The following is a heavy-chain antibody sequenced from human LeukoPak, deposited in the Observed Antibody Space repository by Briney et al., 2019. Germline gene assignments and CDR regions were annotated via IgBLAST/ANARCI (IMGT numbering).Heavy chain of an antibody. CDR3: ARDFRDYFDY. D-gene: IGHD3-10*01. V-gene: IGHV3-11*04. Sequence: GGYLRLSCATSGFTFSDYYMSWIRQAPGKGLEWVSYISSSGSPIYYADSVKGRFTISRDNAKNSLFLQMNSLRAEDTAVYYCARDFRDYFDYWGQGTLVTVSS. J-gene: IGHJ4*02. CDR2: ISSSGSPI. CDR1: GFTFSDYY.